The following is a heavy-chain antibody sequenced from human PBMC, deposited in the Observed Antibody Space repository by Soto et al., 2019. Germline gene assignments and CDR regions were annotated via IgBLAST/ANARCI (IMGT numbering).Heavy chain of an antibody. V-gene: IGHV4-4*07. CDR2: FYTGGST. J-gene: IGHJ5*02. CDR3: ARAPNYYDSSGYLP. CDR1: GGSISTYY. Sequence: TLSLTCTVSGGSISTYYWSWIRQPAGKGLEWIGRFYTGGSTNYNPSLKSRVTLSVGTSKNQLSLKLRSVTAADTAVYYCARAPNYYDSSGYLPWGQGTLVTVSS. D-gene: IGHD3-22*01.